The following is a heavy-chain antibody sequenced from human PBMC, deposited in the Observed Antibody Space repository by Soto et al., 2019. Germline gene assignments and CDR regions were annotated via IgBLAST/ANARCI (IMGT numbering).Heavy chain of an antibody. J-gene: IGHJ6*02. D-gene: IGHD2-15*01. CDR1: GGSIRSGDYY. Sequence: SETLSLTCTVSGGSIRSGDYYWSWIRQPPGKGLESIGYIYYSGRTYYNPSLKSRLTISVDTSTNRFSLKLTSVTAADTAVYYCARDRDCSGGTCYYDSTMDVWGQGTTVTVSS. V-gene: IGHV4-30-4*01. CDR3: ARDRDCSGGTCYYDSTMDV. CDR2: IYYSGRT.